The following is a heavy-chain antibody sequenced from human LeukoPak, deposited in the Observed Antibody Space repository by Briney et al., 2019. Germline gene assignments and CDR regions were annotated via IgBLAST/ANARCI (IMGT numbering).Heavy chain of an antibody. V-gene: IGHV3-74*01. Sequence: GGSLRLSCAASGFTFSSYWMHWVRQAPGKGLVWVSRINSDGSSTSYADSVKGRFTISRHNAKNSLYLQMNNLRAEDTAVYYCARDRDNVAGTRGYFNYWGQGTLVTVSS. D-gene: IGHD6-19*01. CDR1: GFTFSSYW. CDR2: INSDGSST. CDR3: ARDRDNVAGTRGYFNY. J-gene: IGHJ4*02.